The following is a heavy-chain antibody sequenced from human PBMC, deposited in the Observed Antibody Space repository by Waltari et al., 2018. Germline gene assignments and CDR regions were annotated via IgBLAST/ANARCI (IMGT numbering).Heavy chain of an antibody. CDR2: IYYSGST. CDR1: GGSIGSSSYY. V-gene: IGHV4-39*07. CDR3: ARGRGWYFDL. D-gene: IGHD3-10*01. Sequence: QLQLQESGPGLVKPSETLSLTCTVSGGSIGSSSYYWGWIRQPPGKGLEWIGSIYYSGSTYYNPSLKSRVTISVDTSKNQFSLKLSSVTAADTAVYYCARGRGWYFDLWGRGTLVTVSS. J-gene: IGHJ2*01.